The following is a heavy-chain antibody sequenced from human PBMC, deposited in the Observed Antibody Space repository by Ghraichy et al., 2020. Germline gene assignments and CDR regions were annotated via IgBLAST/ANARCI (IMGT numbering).Heavy chain of an antibody. CDR2: SSGYNGKT. J-gene: IGHJ4*02. V-gene: IGHV1-18*04. CDR1: GYTFSTYG. D-gene: IGHD3-16*02. Sequence: ASVKVSCKASGYTFSTYGISWVRQAPGQGLELVGWSSGYNGKTDYAQKFQGRVTMNTDTSTATAYMELRSLTSDDTAVYYCARAPMMMIGFGGVLATHYFDYWGQGTLVTVSS. CDR3: ARAPMMMIGFGGVLATHYFDY.